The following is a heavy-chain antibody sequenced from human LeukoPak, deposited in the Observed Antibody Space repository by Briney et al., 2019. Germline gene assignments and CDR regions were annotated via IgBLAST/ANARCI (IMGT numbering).Heavy chain of an antibody. CDR3: ARADWGSVDY. CDR2: ISSSSSYI. D-gene: IGHD7-27*01. Sequence: GGSLRLSCAASGFTYSSYSMNWVRQAPGKGLEWVSSISSSSSYIYYADSVKGRFTISRDNAKNSLYLQMNSLRAEVTAVYYCARADWGSVDYRGQGTLVTVSS. J-gene: IGHJ4*02. CDR1: GFTYSSYS. V-gene: IGHV3-21*01.